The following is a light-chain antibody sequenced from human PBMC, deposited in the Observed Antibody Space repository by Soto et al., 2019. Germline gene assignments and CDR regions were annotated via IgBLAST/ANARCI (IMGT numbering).Light chain of an antibody. J-gene: IGLJ1*01. V-gene: IGLV2-14*01. CDR3: SSYTSSSTPYV. CDR2: EVS. Sequence: QSALTQPASVSGSPGQSITISCTGTSSDVGGYNYVSWYQQHPGKAPKLMNYEVSNRPSGVSNRFSGSKSGNTASLTSSGLQAEDEADYYGSSYTSSSTPYVFGTGTKVTVL. CDR1: SSDVGGYNY.